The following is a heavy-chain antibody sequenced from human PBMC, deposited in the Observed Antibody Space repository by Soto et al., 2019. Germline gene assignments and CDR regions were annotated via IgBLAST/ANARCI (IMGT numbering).Heavy chain of an antibody. J-gene: IGHJ6*02. CDR1: GVSIRSGGYS. V-gene: IGHV4-30-2*01. Sequence: TQSLTCAFSGVSIRSGGYSWSWIRQPPGKGLEWIGYIYHSGSTYYNPSLKSRVTISVDRSKNQFSLKLSSVTAADTAVYYCARARVDYYYYYGMDVWGQGTTVTVSS. CDR3: ARARVDYYYYYGMDV. CDR2: IYHSGST.